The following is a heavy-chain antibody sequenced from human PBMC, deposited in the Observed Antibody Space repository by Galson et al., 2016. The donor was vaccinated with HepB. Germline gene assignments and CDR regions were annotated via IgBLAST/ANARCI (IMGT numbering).Heavy chain of an antibody. V-gene: IGHV3-48*04. J-gene: IGHJ4*02. CDR1: GFTFKKYG. CDR3: ARDGPNYNYDF. D-gene: IGHD5-24*01. CDR2: IESYSKII. Sequence: SLILSCAASGFTFKKYGFNWVRLTPGKGLEWLSYIESYSKIIRYTESVRGRFTVSRENAKNSVYLQLSGLRVDDTAVYYCARDGPNYNYDFWGQGTLSPSPQ.